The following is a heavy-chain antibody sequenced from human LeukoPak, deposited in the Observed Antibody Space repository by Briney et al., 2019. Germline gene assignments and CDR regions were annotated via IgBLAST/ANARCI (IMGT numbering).Heavy chain of an antibody. CDR2: ISITSSYT. CDR1: GFTSSDYY. J-gene: IGHJ5*02. CDR3: ARPRGSGSYYDNWFDP. V-gene: IGHV3-11*06. D-gene: IGHD3-10*01. Sequence: GGSLRLSCAASGFTSSDYYMSSIRQAPGKRLEWGSYISITSSYTNYADNVKGRFTISRDNAKNSLYLQMNSLRAEDTAVYYCARPRGSGSYYDNWFDPWGQGTLVTVSS.